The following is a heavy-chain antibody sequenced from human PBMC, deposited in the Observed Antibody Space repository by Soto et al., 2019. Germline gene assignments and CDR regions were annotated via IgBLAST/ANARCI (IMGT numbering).Heavy chain of an antibody. D-gene: IGHD2-8*01. J-gene: IGHJ6*02. Sequence: VGSLRLSCAASGFTFSSYSMNWVRQAPGKGLEWVSYISSSSSTIYYADSVKGRLTISRDNAKNSLYLQMNSLRDEDTAVYYCARDYRLIRHYGMDVWGQGTTVTVSS. CDR2: ISSSSSTI. V-gene: IGHV3-48*02. CDR1: GFTFSSYS. CDR3: ARDYRLIRHYGMDV.